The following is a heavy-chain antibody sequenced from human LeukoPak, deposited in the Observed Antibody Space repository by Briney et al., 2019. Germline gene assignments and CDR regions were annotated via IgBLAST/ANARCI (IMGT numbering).Heavy chain of an antibody. Sequence: SETLSLTCTVSGGSISNYYWDWIRQPAGKGLEWIGRIYSSGSTNYNPSLKSRVTMSVDTSKNQFSLKLSSVTAEDTAVYYCARGPLLGYCSSTSCYEVGRYYYYYMDVWGKGTTVTISS. V-gene: IGHV4-4*07. D-gene: IGHD2-2*01. CDR3: ARGPLLGYCSSTSCYEVGRYYYYYMDV. J-gene: IGHJ6*03. CDR2: IYSSGST. CDR1: GGSISNYY.